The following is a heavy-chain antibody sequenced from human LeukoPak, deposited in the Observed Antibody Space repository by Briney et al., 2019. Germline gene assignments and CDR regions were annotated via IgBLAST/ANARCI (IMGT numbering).Heavy chain of an antibody. D-gene: IGHD3-10*01. V-gene: IGHV3-48*03. CDR2: ISSGATTI. Sequence: GGSLRLSCAVSGFTFSGYEFYWVRQAPGKGLEWVSYISSGATTIRYADSVKGQFTISRDDAKKSVYLQMSSLRAEDTAIYYCGAGRQFIGAFDIWGQGTLVTVSS. J-gene: IGHJ3*02. CDR1: GFTFSGYE. CDR3: GAGRQFIGAFDI.